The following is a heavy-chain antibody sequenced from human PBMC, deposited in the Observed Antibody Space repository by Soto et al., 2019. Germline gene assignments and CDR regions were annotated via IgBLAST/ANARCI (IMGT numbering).Heavy chain of an antibody. J-gene: IGHJ4*02. V-gene: IGHV3-30-3*01. CDR1: GFTFSSNA. D-gene: IGHD4-17*01. CDR2: TSFDGSNK. CDR3: ARPPGDYKIH. Sequence: QVQLVESGGGVVQPGRSLRLSCAASGFTFSSNAMHWVRQAPGKGLEWVALTSFDGSNKYYADSVKGRFTISRDNTKNTLYLQMNSLRAEDTGVYYCARPPGDYKIHWGQGTLGTVFS.